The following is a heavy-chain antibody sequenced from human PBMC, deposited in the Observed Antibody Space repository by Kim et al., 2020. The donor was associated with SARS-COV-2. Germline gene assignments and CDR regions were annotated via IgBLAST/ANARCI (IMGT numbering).Heavy chain of an antibody. Sequence: ASVKVSCKASGYTFTTYAIHWVRQAPGQRLEWMGWINAGNGNTKYSQKFQVRVSITRDTSASTAYMELSSLRSEDTAVYYCARAGIYYFDNSGYDNWGQGTLVTVSS. V-gene: IGHV1-3*01. D-gene: IGHD3-22*01. J-gene: IGHJ4*02. CDR1: GYTFTTYA. CDR3: ARAGIYYFDNSGYDN. CDR2: INAGNGNT.